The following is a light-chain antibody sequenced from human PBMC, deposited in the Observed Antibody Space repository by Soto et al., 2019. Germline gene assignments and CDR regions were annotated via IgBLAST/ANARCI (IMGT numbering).Light chain of an antibody. V-gene: IGKV3-15*01. Sequence: EIVMTQSPATLSVSPGERATLSCRASQSVSSNLAWYQQKPGQAPRLLIYGASTRATGIPARFSGGGSGTDFILTISRLEPEDFAVYYCQQFSSYPLTFGGGTKVDIK. J-gene: IGKJ4*01. CDR2: GAS. CDR1: QSVSSN. CDR3: QQFSSYPLT.